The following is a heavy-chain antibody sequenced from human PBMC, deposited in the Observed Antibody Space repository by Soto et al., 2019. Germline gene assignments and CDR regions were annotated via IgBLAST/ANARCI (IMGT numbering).Heavy chain of an antibody. CDR3: AKDLGSDGFHYNWFAP. V-gene: IGHV3-23*01. D-gene: IGHD6-25*01. CDR2: IGTRDDI. CDR1: GFTFSGYA. Sequence: ELQLLESGGGLVQPGGSLRLSCAASGFTFSGYAMSWVRQAPGKGLEWVSAIGTRDDIFYADSVKGRFTISRDDSKNTLYLQMNSLSAEDAALDCCAKDLGSDGFHYNWFAPWGQGTLVTVSS. J-gene: IGHJ5*02.